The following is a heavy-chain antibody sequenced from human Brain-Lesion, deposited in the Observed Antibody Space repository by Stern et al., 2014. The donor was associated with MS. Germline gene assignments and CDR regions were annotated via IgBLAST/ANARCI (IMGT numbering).Heavy chain of an antibody. CDR1: GFTFISYG. Sequence: VQLVQSGGGVVQPGKSLRLSCAASGFTFISYGIHWVRQAPGKGLEWVALIWYDGSKKFYADSVKGRFAISRDTSKNTVYLQMNSLRDGDTAVYFCSRGKVASAPLDVWGQGTTVTVS. CDR3: SRGKVASAPLDV. J-gene: IGHJ6*02. V-gene: IGHV3-33*01. CDR2: IWYDGSKK.